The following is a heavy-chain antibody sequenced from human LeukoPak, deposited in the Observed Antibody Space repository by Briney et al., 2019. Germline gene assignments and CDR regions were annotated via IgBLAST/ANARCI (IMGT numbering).Heavy chain of an antibody. Sequence: GGSLRLSCAASGFSFNIYTMNWVRQAPGKGLEWVSSISSSGSYISQADSLKGRFTISRDNAQNSLHLQMNSLRAEDTAVCYCARGALYDSSGNRYFQPWGQGTLVTVSS. J-gene: IGHJ1*01. CDR1: GFSFNIYT. CDR2: ISSSGSYI. D-gene: IGHD3-22*01. V-gene: IGHV3-21*01. CDR3: ARGALYDSSGNRYFQP.